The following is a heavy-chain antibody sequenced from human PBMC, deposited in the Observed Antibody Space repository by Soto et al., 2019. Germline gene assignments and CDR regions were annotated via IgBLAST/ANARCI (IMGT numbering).Heavy chain of an antibody. Sequence: QVQLVQSGAEVKKPGASVKVSCKASGYTFTSYGISWVQQAPGQGLEWMGWISAYNGNTNYAQKLQGRVTMTTDTSTSTAYMELRSLRSDDTAVYYCARDRARHYYDSSGAPDYWGQGTLVTVSS. J-gene: IGHJ4*02. CDR2: ISAYNGNT. V-gene: IGHV1-18*01. CDR3: ARDRARHYYDSSGAPDY. CDR1: GYTFTSYG. D-gene: IGHD3-22*01.